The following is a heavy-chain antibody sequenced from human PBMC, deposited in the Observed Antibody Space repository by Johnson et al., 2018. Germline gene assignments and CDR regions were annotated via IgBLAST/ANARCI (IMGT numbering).Heavy chain of an antibody. CDR1: KFTFNSFP. CDR3: AKAGTTGIDYYYYGMDV. V-gene: IGHV3-64*01. Sequence: VQLVQSGGGLVQPGGSLRLSCAVSKFTFNSFPVRWVRQAPGKGLESVSGISSDGGSTYHANSVKGRLIISRDISNNTLDLQMGSLRAEDMAIYYCAKAGTTGIDYYYYGMDVWGQGTTVTVSS. D-gene: IGHD4-11*01. CDR2: ISSDGGST. J-gene: IGHJ6*02.